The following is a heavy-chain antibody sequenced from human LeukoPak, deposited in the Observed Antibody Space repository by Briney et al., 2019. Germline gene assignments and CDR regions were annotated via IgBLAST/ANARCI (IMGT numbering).Heavy chain of an antibody. CDR2: IRYDGSNK. D-gene: IGHD6-13*01. V-gene: IGHV3-30*02. CDR3: AKDVGYSSSWYFVY. Sequence: PGGSLRLSCAASGFTFSSYGMHWVRQAPGKGLEWVAFIRYDGSNKYYADSVKGRFTIFRDNSKNTLYLQMNSLEAEDTAVYYCAKDVGYSSSWYFVYWGQGTLVTVSS. J-gene: IGHJ4*02. CDR1: GFTFSSYG.